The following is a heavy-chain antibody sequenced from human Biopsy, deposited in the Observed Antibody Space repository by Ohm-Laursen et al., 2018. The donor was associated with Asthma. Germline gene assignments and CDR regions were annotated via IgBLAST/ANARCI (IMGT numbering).Heavy chain of an antibody. CDR2: ISWNSGGI. CDR1: GFTLDDYA. Sequence: SLRLSCAASGFTLDDYAMHWVRQAPGKGLEWVSGISWNSGGIGYADSVKGRFTISRDNAKNSLYLQMNSLRAEDTALYYCAKGEWELLEANFDYWGQGTLVTVSS. J-gene: IGHJ4*02. CDR3: AKGEWELLEANFDY. V-gene: IGHV3-9*01. D-gene: IGHD1-26*01.